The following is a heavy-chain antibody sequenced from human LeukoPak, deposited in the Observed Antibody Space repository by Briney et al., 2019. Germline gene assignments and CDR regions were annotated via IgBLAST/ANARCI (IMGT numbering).Heavy chain of an antibody. V-gene: IGHV4-61*02. Sequence: RSETLSLTCTVSGGSISSGSYYWSWIRQPAGKGLEWIGRIYTSGSTNYNPSLKSRVTISVDTSKNQFSLKLSSVTAADTAVYYCAREGLGYSYGQNWFDPWGQGTLVTVSS. J-gene: IGHJ5*02. CDR2: IYTSGST. D-gene: IGHD5-18*01. CDR1: GGSISSGSYY. CDR3: AREGLGYSYGQNWFDP.